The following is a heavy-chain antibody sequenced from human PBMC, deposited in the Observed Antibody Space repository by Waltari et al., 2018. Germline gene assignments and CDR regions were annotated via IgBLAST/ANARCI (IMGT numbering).Heavy chain of an antibody. CDR1: GGSISSSNW. D-gene: IGHD2-15*01. J-gene: IGHJ4*02. Sequence: QVQLQESGPGLVKPSGTLSLTCAVSGGSISSSNWWSWVRQPPGKGLEWIGEIYHGGSTNYNPSLKSRVTISVDKSKNQFSLKLSSVTAADTAVYYCARAPPKYCSGGSCYVEAFFDYWGQGTLVTVSS. CDR2: IYHGGST. V-gene: IGHV4-4*02. CDR3: ARAPPKYCSGGSCYVEAFFDY.